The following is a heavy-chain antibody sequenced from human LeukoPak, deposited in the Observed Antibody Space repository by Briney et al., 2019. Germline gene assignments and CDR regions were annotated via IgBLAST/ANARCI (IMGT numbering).Heavy chain of an antibody. Sequence: KSSETLSLTCTVSGDSISSYYWTWIRQPPGKGLEWIGYISHSGSADYNPSLRSRVTISVDTSKNQFSLKLSSVTAADTAVYYCARGYCSGNTCYRSGYEIWGQGTIVTVSS. CDR2: ISHSGSA. CDR1: GDSISSYY. CDR3: ARGYCSGNTCYRSGYEI. V-gene: IGHV4-59*08. J-gene: IGHJ3*02. D-gene: IGHD2-15*01.